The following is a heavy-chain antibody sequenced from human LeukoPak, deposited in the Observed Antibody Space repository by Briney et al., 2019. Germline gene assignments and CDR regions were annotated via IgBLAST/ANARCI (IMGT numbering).Heavy chain of an antibody. D-gene: IGHD2-15*01. CDR1: GYTFTGHS. Sequence: GASVKVSCKASGYTFTGHSMYWVRQAPGQGLEWMGWIKPNSGGTNYAQKFQGRVTMTRDTSISTAYMELSRLRSDDTAVYYCASGYCSGGSCYSVEIQPRDTTLVSYWGQGTLVTVSS. V-gene: IGHV1-2*02. J-gene: IGHJ4*02. CDR3: ASGYCSGGSCYSVEIQPRDTTLVSY. CDR2: IKPNSGGT.